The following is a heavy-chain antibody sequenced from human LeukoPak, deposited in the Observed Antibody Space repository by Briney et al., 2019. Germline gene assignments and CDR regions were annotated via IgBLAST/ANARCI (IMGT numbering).Heavy chain of an antibody. CDR2: ISAYNGNT. V-gene: IGHV1-18*01. CDR3: ARELMQQLSGGNSAGY. Sequence: ASVEVSCKASGYTFTSYGISWVRQAPGQGLEWMGWISAYNGNTNYAQKLQGRVTMTTDTSTSTAYMELRSLRSDDTAVYYCARELMQQLSGGNSAGYWGQGTLVTVSS. D-gene: IGHD4-23*01. CDR1: GYTFTSYG. J-gene: IGHJ4*02.